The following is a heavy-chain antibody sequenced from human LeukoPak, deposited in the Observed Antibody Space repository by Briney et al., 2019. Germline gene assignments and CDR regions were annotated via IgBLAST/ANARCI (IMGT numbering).Heavy chain of an antibody. D-gene: IGHD6-13*01. CDR3: ARSLAAAGTGAFDI. Sequence: SVKVSCKASGGTFSSYAISWVRQAPGQGLEWRGGIIPIFGTANYAQKFQGRVTITADESTSTAYMELSSLRSEDTAVYYCARSLAAAGTGAFDIWGQGTMVTVSS. J-gene: IGHJ3*02. CDR1: GGTFSSYA. CDR2: IIPIFGTA. V-gene: IGHV1-69*01.